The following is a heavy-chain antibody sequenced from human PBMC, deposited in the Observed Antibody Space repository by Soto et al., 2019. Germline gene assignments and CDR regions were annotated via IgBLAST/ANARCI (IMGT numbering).Heavy chain of an antibody. Sequence: QVQLVQSGAEVKKPGASVKVSCKASVYTFTSYASSWVRQAPGQGLEWMGWISAYNGNTNYAQKLQGRVTMTPDTSTATAYMELRSLRSGDTAVYYCARTGRPAGYWGQGTLVTVSS. J-gene: IGHJ4*02. V-gene: IGHV1-18*01. D-gene: IGHD3-10*01. CDR1: VYTFTSYA. CDR2: ISAYNGNT. CDR3: ARTGRPAGY.